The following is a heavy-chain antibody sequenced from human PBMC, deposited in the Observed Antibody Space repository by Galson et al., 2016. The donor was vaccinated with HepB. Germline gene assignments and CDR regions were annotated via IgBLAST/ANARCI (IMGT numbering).Heavy chain of an antibody. Sequence: SETLSLTCTVSGGSVSSGSYYWNWIRQPPGKGLEWIGYIYFSGSTNYDPSLNGRVTISLDTSKNQFSLRLSSVTAADTAVYYCARVGGYAWGSPEDVWGQGTTVAVS. J-gene: IGHJ6*02. V-gene: IGHV4-61*01. D-gene: IGHD3-16*01. CDR2: IYFSGST. CDR1: GGSVSSGSYY. CDR3: ARVGGYAWGSPEDV.